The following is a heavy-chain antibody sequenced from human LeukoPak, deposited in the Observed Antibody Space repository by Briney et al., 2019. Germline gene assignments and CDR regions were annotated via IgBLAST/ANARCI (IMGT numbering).Heavy chain of an antibody. J-gene: IGHJ4*02. Sequence: PSETLSLTCTVSGGSVSSGTYYWNWIRQPAGKGLEWIGRIYISGSTNYNPSLKSRVTISVDTSKNHFSLKLTSVTAADTAVYYCARDRDGYNFDYWGQGTLVTVSS. V-gene: IGHV4-61*02. CDR1: GGSVSSGTYY. CDR2: IYISGST. CDR3: ARDRDGYNFDY. D-gene: IGHD5-24*01.